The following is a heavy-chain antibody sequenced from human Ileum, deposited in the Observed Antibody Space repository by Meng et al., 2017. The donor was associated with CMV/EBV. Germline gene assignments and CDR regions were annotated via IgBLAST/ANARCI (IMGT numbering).Heavy chain of an antibody. V-gene: IGHV3-15*01. CDR3: ANGEMPGSTGDY. CDR1: GFTFSTYW. CDR2: IKSKTDGGTT. Sequence: GGSLRLSCAASGFTFSTYWMSWVRQAPGKGLEWVGRIKSKTDGGTTDYAAPVKGRFTISRDNSKNSLYLQMNSLRAEDTAVYYCANGEMPGSTGDYWGQGTLVTVSS. J-gene: IGHJ4*02. D-gene: IGHD4-17*01.